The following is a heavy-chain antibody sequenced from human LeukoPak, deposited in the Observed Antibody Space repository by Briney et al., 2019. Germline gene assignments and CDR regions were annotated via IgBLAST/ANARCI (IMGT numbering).Heavy chain of an antibody. D-gene: IGHD3-10*01. Sequence: ASVKVSCKASGYTFTGYYMHWVRQAPGQGLEWMGRINPNSGGTNYAQKFQDRVTMTRDTSISTAYMELSRLRSDDTAVYYCARVFVGGSSFGESIDYWGQGTLVTVSS. CDR3: ARVFVGGSSFGESIDY. V-gene: IGHV1-2*06. CDR2: INPNSGGT. CDR1: GYTFTGYY. J-gene: IGHJ4*02.